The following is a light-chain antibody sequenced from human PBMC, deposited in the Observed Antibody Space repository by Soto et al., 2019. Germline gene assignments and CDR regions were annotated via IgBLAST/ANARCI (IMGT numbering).Light chain of an antibody. CDR3: SSYTSDNRSSV. V-gene: IGLV2-14*01. CDR1: SSDVGAYTS. Sequence: QSALTQPASVSASPGQSITISCTGTSSDVGAYTSVSWYQQHPGKVPKVVIYEVNNRPSGVSNRFSGSKSGNTASLTISGLQAEDEAHYYCSSYTSDNRSSVFGTGTKVTVL. CDR2: EVN. J-gene: IGLJ1*01.